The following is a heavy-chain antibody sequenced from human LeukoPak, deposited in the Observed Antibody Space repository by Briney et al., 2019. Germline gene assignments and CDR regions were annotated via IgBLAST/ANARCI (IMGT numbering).Heavy chain of an antibody. Sequence: GGSLRLSCAASRFSFSNYGMSWIRQAPGKGLEWVSSITGGGGSTYYADSVRGRFTISRDNSKNTLYLQMNSLRAEDAAVYYCAKSSSYDGSGFYREYYFDYWGQGTLVTVSS. J-gene: IGHJ4*02. CDR3: AKSSSYDGSGFYREYYFDY. V-gene: IGHV3-23*01. D-gene: IGHD3-22*01. CDR1: RFSFSNYG. CDR2: ITGGGGST.